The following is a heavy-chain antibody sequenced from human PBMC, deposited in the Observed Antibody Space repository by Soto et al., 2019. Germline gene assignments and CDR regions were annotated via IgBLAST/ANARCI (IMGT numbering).Heavy chain of an antibody. V-gene: IGHV4-31*03. CDR2: VYHSGST. Sequence: TLSLTCTVSGGSISSGGYYWSWIRQHPGKGLEWIGYVYHSGSTYHSPSLKSRVAMSVDTSKNQFSLKLSYVTAADTAVYYCAKWEGLGSDFYYYAMDVWGQGPTVT. D-gene: IGHD1-26*01. CDR3: AKWEGLGSDFYYYAMDV. J-gene: IGHJ6*02. CDR1: GGSISSGGYY.